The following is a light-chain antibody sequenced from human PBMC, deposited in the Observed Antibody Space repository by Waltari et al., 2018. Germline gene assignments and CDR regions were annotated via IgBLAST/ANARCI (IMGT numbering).Light chain of an antibody. CDR2: EVS. CDR1: ERLLHRDGRTF. CDR3: MQAKQRPS. V-gene: IGKV2D-29*01. Sequence: DIVMTQTPLSLSVTPGQPASISCKSSERLLHRDGRTFLYWSLQKPGQPPQLRIYEVSKRFFGVPDRFSGGGSGTAFTLKISRVEAVAVGIYYCMQAKQRPSFGQGTKLE. J-gene: IGKJ2*01.